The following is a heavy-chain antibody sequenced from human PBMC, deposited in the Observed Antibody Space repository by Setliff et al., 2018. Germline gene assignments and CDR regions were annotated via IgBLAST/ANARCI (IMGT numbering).Heavy chain of an antibody. D-gene: IGHD3-22*01. CDR2: INPSGGST. Sequence: ASVKVSCKASGYTFTSYYMHWVRQAPGQGLEWMGIINPSGGSTSYAQKFQGWVTMTRDTSISTAYMELSRLRSDDTAVYYCARSDSSGYYFDYWGQGTLVTVSS. CDR1: GYTFTSYY. CDR3: ARSDSSGYYFDY. J-gene: IGHJ4*02. V-gene: IGHV1-46*01.